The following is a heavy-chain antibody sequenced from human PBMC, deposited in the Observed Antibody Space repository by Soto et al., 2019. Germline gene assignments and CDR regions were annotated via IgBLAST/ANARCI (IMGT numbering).Heavy chain of an antibody. J-gene: IGHJ4*02. Sequence: ASVKVSCKASGYTFTRYAMQWVRQAPGQRFEYMGWINAANGDTRCSQKFQGRVTITRDTSASTAYMELSSLTSEDTAVYYCAREGADILTCYFPYWGQGTLVTVSS. CDR1: GYTFTRYA. V-gene: IGHV1-3*01. CDR3: AREGADILTCYFPY. CDR2: INAANGDT. D-gene: IGHD3-9*01.